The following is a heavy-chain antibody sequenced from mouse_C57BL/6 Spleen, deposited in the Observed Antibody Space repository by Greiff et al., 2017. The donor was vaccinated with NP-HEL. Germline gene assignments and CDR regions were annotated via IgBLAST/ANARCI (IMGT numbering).Heavy chain of an antibody. V-gene: IGHV1-50*01. CDR3: ARGGYDGYHRAMDY. D-gene: IGHD2-3*01. CDR1: GYTFTSYW. J-gene: IGHJ4*01. Sequence: QVQLQQPGAELVKPGASVKLSCKASGYTFTSYWMQWVKQRPGQGLEWIGEIDPSDSYTNYNQKFKGKATLTVDTSSSTAYMQLSSLTSEDSAVYYGARGGYDGYHRAMDYWGQGTSVTVSS. CDR2: IDPSDSYT.